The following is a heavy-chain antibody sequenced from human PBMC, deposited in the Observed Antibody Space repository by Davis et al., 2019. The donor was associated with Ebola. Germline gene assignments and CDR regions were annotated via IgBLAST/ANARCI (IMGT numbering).Heavy chain of an antibody. CDR2: MNSDGSST. Sequence: HTGGSLRLSCAASGFTFSSYWMHWVRQAPGKGLVWVSRMNSDGSSTSYADSVKGRFTISRDNAKSTLYLQMNSLTAEDTAMYYCAREAASGNWFDPWGQGTLVIVSS. J-gene: IGHJ5*02. D-gene: IGHD6-13*01. CDR3: AREAASGNWFDP. V-gene: IGHV3-74*01. CDR1: GFTFSSYW.